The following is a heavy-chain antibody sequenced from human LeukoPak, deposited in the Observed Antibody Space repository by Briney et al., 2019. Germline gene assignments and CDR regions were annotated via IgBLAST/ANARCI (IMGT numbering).Heavy chain of an antibody. CDR3: ARGGGLDV. V-gene: IGHV3-7*04. J-gene: IGHJ6*02. CDR2: INHNGNVN. Sequence: GGSLRLSGAASGFTFSSYWMNWARQAPGNGLEWVASINHNGNVNYYVDSVKGRFTISRDNAKNSLYLQMSNLRAEDTAVYFCARGGGLDVWGQGATVTVSS. CDR1: GFTFSSYW.